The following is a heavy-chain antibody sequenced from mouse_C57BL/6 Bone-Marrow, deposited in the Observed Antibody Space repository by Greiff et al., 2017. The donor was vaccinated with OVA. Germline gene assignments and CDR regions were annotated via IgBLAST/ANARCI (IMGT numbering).Heavy chain of an antibody. CDR3: ARITTVVATFDY. CDR1: GFTFSSYG. CDR2: ISSGGSYT. Sequence: DVQLVESGGDLVKPGGSLKLSCAASGFTFSSYGMSWVRQTPDKRLEWVATISSGGSYTYYPDSVKGRFTISRDNAKNTLYLQMSSLKSEDTAMYYCARITTVVATFDYWGQGTTLTVSS. J-gene: IGHJ2*01. V-gene: IGHV5-6*01. D-gene: IGHD1-1*01.